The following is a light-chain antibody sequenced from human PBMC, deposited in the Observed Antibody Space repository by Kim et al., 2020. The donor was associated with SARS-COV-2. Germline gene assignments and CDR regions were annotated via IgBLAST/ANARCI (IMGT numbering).Light chain of an antibody. CDR1: QTVSRNQ. J-gene: IGKJ1*01. V-gene: IGKV3-20*01. Sequence: EIVLTQSPGTLSLSPGERATLSCRASQTVSRNQLAWYQQKPGQAPRLLIYGASSRATGIPDRFSGRGSGTDFSLTISRLEPEDCAVYYGQQYGNSRTFGQGTKVDIK. CDR3: QQYGNSRT. CDR2: GAS.